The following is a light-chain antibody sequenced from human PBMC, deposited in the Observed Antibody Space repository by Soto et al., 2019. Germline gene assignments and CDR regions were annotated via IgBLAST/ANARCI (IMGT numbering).Light chain of an antibody. J-gene: IGKJ1*01. Sequence: DIQMTQSPSSLSSSVGDTFTITCRASQSISSYLTWYQQKPGKAPKLLIYAAYNLQGGVPSRFSGSGSGADFTLTISSLQPEDFAAYYCQQSYDMPWTFGQGTKVDIK. CDR3: QQSYDMPWT. V-gene: IGKV1-39*01. CDR1: QSISSY. CDR2: AAY.